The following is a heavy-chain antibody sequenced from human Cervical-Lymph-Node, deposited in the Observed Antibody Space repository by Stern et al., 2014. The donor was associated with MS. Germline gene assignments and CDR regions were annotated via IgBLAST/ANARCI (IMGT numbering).Heavy chain of an antibody. V-gene: IGHV3-9*01. J-gene: IGHJ4*02. CDR1: GFTFNDYG. D-gene: IGHD3-3*01. CDR2: ISWNSDIT. CDR3: GKDLYKWLLFPGSIDS. Sequence: EVQLVESGGGLVQPGRSLRLSCAVAGFTFNDYGMHWVRQVPGKGLEWVSGISWNSDITDYADSVKGRFTISRDNAKSSLYLQMNNLRPEDTALYYCGKDLYKWLLFPGSIDSWGQGTRVTVSS.